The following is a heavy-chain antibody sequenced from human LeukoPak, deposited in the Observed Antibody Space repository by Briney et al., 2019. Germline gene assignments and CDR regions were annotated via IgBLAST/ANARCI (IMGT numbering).Heavy chain of an antibody. Sequence: PGGSLRLSCAASGFTFSTLAMIWVRQPPGKGLEWVSSIFPSGGEIHYADSGRGRFTISRDNPKSTLSLQMNSLRAEDTAIYYCATYRQVLLPFESWGQGTLVTVSS. J-gene: IGHJ4*02. CDR3: ATYRQVLLPFES. CDR2: IFPSGGEI. D-gene: IGHD2-8*02. V-gene: IGHV3-23*01. CDR1: GFTFSTLA.